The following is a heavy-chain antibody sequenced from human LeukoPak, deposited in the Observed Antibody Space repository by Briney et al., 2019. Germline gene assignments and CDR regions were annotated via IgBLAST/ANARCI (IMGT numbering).Heavy chain of an antibody. CDR1: GGSINSYY. Sequence: SETLSLTCTVSGGSINSYYWSWIRQPPGKGLEWIGYIYYTGSTNYNPSLESRVTISVDASNNHFSLELSSVTAADTAIYYCARAGGWHFDYWGQGTLVTVSS. J-gene: IGHJ4*02. D-gene: IGHD6-19*01. CDR3: ARAGGWHFDY. CDR2: IYYTGST. V-gene: IGHV4-59*01.